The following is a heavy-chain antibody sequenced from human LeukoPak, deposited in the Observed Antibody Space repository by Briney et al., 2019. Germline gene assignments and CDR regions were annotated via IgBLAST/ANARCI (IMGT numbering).Heavy chain of an antibody. CDR3: TRHASRQLGQDWFDR. V-gene: IGHV3-73*01. Sequence: PGGSLRLSCAASGFTFSDCAMHWVRQASGKGLEWVGRIGSKANSYATVYAASVKGRFTISRDDSKNTAYLQMNSLKTEDTAVYYCTRHASRQLGQDWFDRWGQGTLVTVSS. CDR2: IGSKANSYAT. CDR1: GFTFSDCA. D-gene: IGHD1-1*01. J-gene: IGHJ5*02.